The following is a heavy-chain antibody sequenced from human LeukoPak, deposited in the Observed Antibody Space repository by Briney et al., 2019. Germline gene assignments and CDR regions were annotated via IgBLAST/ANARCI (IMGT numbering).Heavy chain of an antibody. CDR2: IRYDGSNK. CDR1: GFTFSSYG. CDR3: AKDILEGSGMILGDYFGY. V-gene: IGHV3-30*02. Sequence: HSGGSLRLSCAASGFTFSSYGMHWVRQAPGKGLEWVAFIRYDGSNKYYADSVKGRFTISRDNSKNTLYLQMNSLRAEDTAVYYCAKDILEGSGMILGDYFGYWGQGTLVTVSS. J-gene: IGHJ4*02. D-gene: IGHD1-26*01.